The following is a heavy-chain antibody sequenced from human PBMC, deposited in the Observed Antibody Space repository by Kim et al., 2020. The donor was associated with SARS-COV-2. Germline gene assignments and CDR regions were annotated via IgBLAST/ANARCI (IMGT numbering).Heavy chain of an antibody. CDR3: ARHRDGYNRPFDY. Sequence: GESLKISCKGSGYSFTSYWIGWVRQMPGKGPEWMGIIYPGDSDTRYSPSFQGQVTISADKSISTAYLQWRSLKASDTAMYYCARHRDGYNRPFDYWGQGTLVTVSS. J-gene: IGHJ4*02. D-gene: IGHD5-12*01. CDR1: GYSFTSYW. V-gene: IGHV5-51*01. CDR2: IYPGDSDT.